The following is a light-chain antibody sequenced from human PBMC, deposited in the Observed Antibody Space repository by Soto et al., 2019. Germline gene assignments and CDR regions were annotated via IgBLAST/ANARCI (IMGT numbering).Light chain of an antibody. V-gene: IGKV1-39*01. Sequence: DIQMTQSPSSLSASIGDRVTITCRASQTTNNHLNWYQQKPGKAPKLLIYAASSLQSGVPSRLGGSGSGTDFTRTISTLQPEDFATYYCQQTYTIPLTFGQGTKVEIK. J-gene: IGKJ1*01. CDR1: QTTNNH. CDR2: AAS. CDR3: QQTYTIPLT.